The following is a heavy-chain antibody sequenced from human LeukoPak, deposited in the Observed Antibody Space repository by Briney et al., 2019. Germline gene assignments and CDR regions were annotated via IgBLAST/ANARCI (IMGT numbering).Heavy chain of an antibody. D-gene: IGHD6-19*01. V-gene: IGHV3-33*01. CDR1: GFTFSSYG. Sequence: GGSLRLSCAASGFTFSSYGMHWVRQAPGKGLEWVAVIWYDGSNKYYADSVKGRFTISRDNSKNTLYLQMNSLRADDTALYYCAREGGSGWTFDYWGQGALVTVSS. CDR3: AREGGSGWTFDY. J-gene: IGHJ4*02. CDR2: IWYDGSNK.